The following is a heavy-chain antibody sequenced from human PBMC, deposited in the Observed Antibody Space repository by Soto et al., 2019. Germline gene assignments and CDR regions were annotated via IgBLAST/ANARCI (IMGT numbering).Heavy chain of an antibody. CDR1: GFTLSMSA. CDR2: ISDSGDRT. V-gene: IGHV3-23*01. CDR3: AEDRGMIVKAGAAFDV. Sequence: EVQLMESGGGLVQPGGSLRLSCASSGFTLSMSAVNWVRQAPGKGLEWVSYISDSGDRTYYADSVKGRFTISRDRSKKTVSLEMDRLRAEDTAVYYCAEDRGMIVKAGAAFDVWGQGTKVTVAS. J-gene: IGHJ3*01. D-gene: IGHD3-16*02.